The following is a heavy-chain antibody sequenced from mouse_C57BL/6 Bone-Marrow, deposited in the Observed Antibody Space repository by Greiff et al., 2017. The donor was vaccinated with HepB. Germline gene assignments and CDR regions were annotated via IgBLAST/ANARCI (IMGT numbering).Heavy chain of an antibody. CDR2: IFPGSGST. V-gene: IGHV1-75*01. J-gene: IGHJ1*03. Sequence: QVHVKQSGPELVKPGASVKISCKASGYTFTDYYINWVKQRPGQGLEWIGWIFPGSGSTYYNEKFKGKATLTVDKSSSTAYMLLSSLTSEDSAVYFCARRAVVGPHWYFDVWGTGTTVTVSS. CDR1: GYTFTDYY. D-gene: IGHD1-1*01. CDR3: ARRAVVGPHWYFDV.